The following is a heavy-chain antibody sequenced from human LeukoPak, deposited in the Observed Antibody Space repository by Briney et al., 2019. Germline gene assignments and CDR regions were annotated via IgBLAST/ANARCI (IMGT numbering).Heavy chain of an antibody. CDR2: ISHDGSNK. CDR1: GFTFSSYT. CDR3: ARVGVVVVITADFDY. D-gene: IGHD3-22*01. V-gene: IGHV3-30-3*01. Sequence: GRSLRFFCAASGFTFSSYTMHWVRQAPGKGLEWVAVISHDGSNKYYADSVKGRFTISRDNSKNTLYLQMNSLRDEDTAVYYCARVGVVVVITADFDYWGQGTLVFVSS. J-gene: IGHJ4*02.